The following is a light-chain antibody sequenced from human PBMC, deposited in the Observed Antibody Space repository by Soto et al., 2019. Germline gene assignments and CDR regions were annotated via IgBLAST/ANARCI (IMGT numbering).Light chain of an antibody. V-gene: IGLV2-14*01. Sequence: QSVLTQPASVPGAPGQSITISCTGTSSDVGGYNYVSWYQQHPGKAPKLMIYDVSNRPSGVSNRFSGSKSGNTASLTISGLQAEDEADYYCSSYTSSSTLLYVFGTGTKVTGL. CDR1: SSDVGGYNY. CDR3: SSYTSSSTLLYV. CDR2: DVS. J-gene: IGLJ1*01.